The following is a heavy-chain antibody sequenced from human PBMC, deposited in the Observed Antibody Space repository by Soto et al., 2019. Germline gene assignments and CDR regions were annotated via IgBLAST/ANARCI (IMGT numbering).Heavy chain of an antibody. J-gene: IGHJ4*02. CDR3: ANTRGVLDY. CDR1: GGSISSSNYY. D-gene: IGHD3-10*01. Sequence: PSETQSLTCPVSGGSISSSNYYWGWIRQPPGKGLEWIGSIYYSGSTYYNPSLKSRVTISVDTSKNQFSLKLSSVTAADTAVYYCANTRGVLDYWGQGTLVTVSS. CDR2: IYYSGST. V-gene: IGHV4-39*01.